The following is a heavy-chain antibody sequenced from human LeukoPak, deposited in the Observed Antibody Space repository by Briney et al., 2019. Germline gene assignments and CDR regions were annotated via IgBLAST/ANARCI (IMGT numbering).Heavy chain of an antibody. J-gene: IGHJ4*02. CDR3: VEGGAPSYYDGSGDAYFDY. V-gene: IGHV3-23*01. D-gene: IGHD3-22*01. CDR1: GFTFSSYA. CDR2: ISASGGKT. Sequence: GGSLRLSCAASGFTFSSYAMSWVRQAPGKGLEWVSVISASGGKTSYADSVKGRFTVSRDNSKNTLYLQMNSLRAEDTAVYFCVEGGAPSYYDGSGDAYFDYWGQGTLVTVSS.